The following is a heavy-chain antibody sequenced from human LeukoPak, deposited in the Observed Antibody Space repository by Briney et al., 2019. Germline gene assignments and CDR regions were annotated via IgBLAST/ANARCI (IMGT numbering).Heavy chain of an antibody. CDR3: ARRRPYYYDSSGYSYDY. J-gene: IGHJ4*02. CDR2: IKQDGSEK. Sequence: GGSLRLSCAASGFTFSSYWMSWVRQAPGKGLEWVANIKQDGSEKYYVDSVKGRFTISRDNAKNSLYLQMNSLRAEDTAVYYCARRRPYYYDSSGYSYDYWGQGTLVTVSS. V-gene: IGHV3-7*01. D-gene: IGHD3-22*01. CDR1: GFTFSSYW.